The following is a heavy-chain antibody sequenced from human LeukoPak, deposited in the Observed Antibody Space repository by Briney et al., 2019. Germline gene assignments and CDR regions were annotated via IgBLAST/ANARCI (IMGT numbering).Heavy chain of an antibody. J-gene: IGHJ6*02. CDR2: ISWNSGSI. V-gene: IGHV3-9*01. D-gene: IGHD6-13*01. Sequence: PGGSLRLSCAASGFTFDDYAMHWVRHAPGKGLEWVSGISWNSGSIGYADSVKGRVTISRDNDKNSLYLQMYSLRAEDAVFYCWAKDTATGIAAAGFRDVMDVWGQGTTVTVSS. CDR1: GFTFDDYA. CDR3: AKDTATGIAAAGFRDVMDV.